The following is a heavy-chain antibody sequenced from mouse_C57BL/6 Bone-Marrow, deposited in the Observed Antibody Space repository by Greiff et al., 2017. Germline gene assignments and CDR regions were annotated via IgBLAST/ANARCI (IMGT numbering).Heavy chain of an antibody. CDR3: ARVDGYSYWYFDV. Sequence: VQLQQSGAELVKPGASVKMSCKASGYTFTSYWITWVKQRPGQGLEWIGDIYPGSGSTNYNEKFKSKATLTVDTSSSTAYMQLSSLTSEDSAVYYCARVDGYSYWYFDVWGTGTTVTVSS. J-gene: IGHJ1*03. V-gene: IGHV1-55*01. CDR2: IYPGSGST. D-gene: IGHD2-3*01. CDR1: GYTFTSYW.